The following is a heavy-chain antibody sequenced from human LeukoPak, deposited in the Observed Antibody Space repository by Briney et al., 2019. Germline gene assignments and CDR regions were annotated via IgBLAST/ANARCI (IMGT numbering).Heavy chain of an antibody. CDR2: IFHSGSI. CDR1: GCSISGGNY. CDR3: ARMGFFYYYDSSTYYRVAFDD. V-gene: IGHV4-38-2*02. Sequence: SETQTLTCTVSGCSISGGNYRGWIRQSPGKGLEWIATIFHSGSIYYNTSLKSRVTLSVDTSKNQFSLKLNSVTAADTAVYYCARMGFFYYYDSSTYYRVAFDDWGQGTMVTVSS. J-gene: IGHJ3*01. D-gene: IGHD3-22*01.